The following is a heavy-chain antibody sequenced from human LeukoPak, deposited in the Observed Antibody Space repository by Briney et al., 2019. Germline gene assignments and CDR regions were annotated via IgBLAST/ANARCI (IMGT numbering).Heavy chain of an antibody. Sequence: PGGSLRLSSAASGFTFSSYSMNWVRQAPGKGLERVSYISSSSSTMYYADSVKGRFTIYRNNAKNSLYLQMNSLRAEDTAVYYCARDLSPMVYAMVFDYWGQGTLVTVSS. CDR3: ARDLSPMVYAMVFDY. CDR2: ISSSSSTM. D-gene: IGHD2-8*01. V-gene: IGHV3-48*01. CDR1: GFTFSSYS. J-gene: IGHJ4*02.